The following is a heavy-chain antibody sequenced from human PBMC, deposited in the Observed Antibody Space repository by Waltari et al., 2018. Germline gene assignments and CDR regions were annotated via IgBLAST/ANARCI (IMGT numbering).Heavy chain of an antibody. CDR2: SNDRGLT. V-gene: IGHV4-34*02. Sequence: QVQLQQWGAGLLKPSETLSLSCAVHGGSSFSAYYWNWVRQVPGKGLEWIGESNDRGLTNYNPSLKSRVTMSVDTSRNQFSLTLTSVTAADTALYYCARSAAIVVRGRYFQYWGQGTLVTVSS. D-gene: IGHD3-10*01. CDR3: ARSAAIVVRGRYFQY. CDR1: GGSSFSAYY. J-gene: IGHJ1*01.